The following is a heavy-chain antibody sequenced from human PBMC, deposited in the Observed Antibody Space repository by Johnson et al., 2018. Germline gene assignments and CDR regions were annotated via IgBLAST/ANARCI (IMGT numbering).Heavy chain of an antibody. V-gene: IGHV3-43D*03. CDR2: ISWDGGST. D-gene: IGHD5-18*01. CDR1: GFTFDDYA. J-gene: IGHJ6*03. Sequence: VQLVESGGVVVQPGGSLRLSCAASGFTFDDYAMHWVRQAPGKGLEWVSLISWDGGSTYYADSVKGRFTISRDNSKNSLYLQMNSLRAEDTALYYCAKDFSHSYGYRNYYYYMDVWGKGTTVTVSS. CDR3: AKDFSHSYGYRNYYYYMDV.